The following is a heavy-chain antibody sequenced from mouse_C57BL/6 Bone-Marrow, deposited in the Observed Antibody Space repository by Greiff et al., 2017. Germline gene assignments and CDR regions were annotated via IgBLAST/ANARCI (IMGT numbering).Heavy chain of an antibody. CDR2: IHPNSGST. V-gene: IGHV1-64*01. CDR1: GYTFTSYW. D-gene: IGHD4-1*01. CDR3: ASGGNWAYWYFDV. Sequence: VQLQQPGAELVKPGASVKLSCKASGYTFTSYWMHWVKQRPGQGLEWIGIIHPNSGSTNYNEKFKSKATLTVDKSSSTAYMQLSSLTSEDSAVYYSASGGNWAYWYFDVWGTGTTVTVSS. J-gene: IGHJ1*03.